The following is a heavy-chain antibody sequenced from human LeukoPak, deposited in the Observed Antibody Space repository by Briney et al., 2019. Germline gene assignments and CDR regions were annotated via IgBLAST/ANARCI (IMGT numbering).Heavy chain of an antibody. Sequence: SETLSLTCAVYVGSLSGYYWSWIRQPPGKGLEWLRDINHCGSTNLNTSLKSRVTIPVEKSKNQFSLKLSSVTAADTAVYYCARVRYDFWSGYYGPWGSSSWCFDYWGEGTLVSVSS. J-gene: IGHJ4*02. CDR3: ARVRYDFWSGYYGPWGSSSWCFDY. CDR2: INHCGST. CDR1: VGSLSGYY. V-gene: IGHV4-34*01. D-gene: IGHD3-3*01.